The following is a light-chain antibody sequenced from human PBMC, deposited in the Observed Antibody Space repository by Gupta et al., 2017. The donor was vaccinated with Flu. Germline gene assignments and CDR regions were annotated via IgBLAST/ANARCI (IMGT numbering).Light chain of an antibody. CDR3: RQTAHWPNFI. V-gene: IGKV2-30*01. Sequence: DVVLTQSPLSLPVNLGQASSISCRSSHGRGGSEGKNYLNWFEQRPRQAPRRLIYKVSTRDTGVADRFSGSGLGNDLSLKISRGEEEDVGFYYCRQTAHWPNFIFGQGTKLDIK. CDR1: HGRGGSEGKNY. CDR2: KVS. J-gene: IGKJ2*01.